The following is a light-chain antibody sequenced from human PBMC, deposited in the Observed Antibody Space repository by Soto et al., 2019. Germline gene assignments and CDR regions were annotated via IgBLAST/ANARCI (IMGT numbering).Light chain of an antibody. CDR1: QSVRDW. CDR2: KAS. J-gene: IGKJ4*01. CDR3: QQYYSYSPLP. V-gene: IGKV1-5*03. Sequence: DIQMTQSPSTLSASVGDKVTVTCRASQSVRDWVAWYQQQAGRAPRLLIYKASSLQSGVPSRFSGSEFGTEFTLTISGRQPDDFASYYCQQYYSYSPLPFGGGTKVEIK.